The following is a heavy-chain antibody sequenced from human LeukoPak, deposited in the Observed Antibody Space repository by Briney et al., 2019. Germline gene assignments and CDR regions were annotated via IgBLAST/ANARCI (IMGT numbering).Heavy chain of an antibody. Sequence: GGSLRLSCAASGFTFSNYDMNWVRQAPGRGLEWISYISSSSTIYYADSVKGRFTISRDNAKNSLYLQMNSLRDEDTAMYYCARDLGHWGQRTLVTVSS. V-gene: IGHV3-48*02. CDR1: GFTFSNYD. J-gene: IGHJ1*01. CDR2: ISSSSTI. CDR3: ARDLGH.